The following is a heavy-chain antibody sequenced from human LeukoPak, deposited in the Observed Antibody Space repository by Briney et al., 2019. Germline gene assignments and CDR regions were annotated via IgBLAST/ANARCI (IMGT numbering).Heavy chain of an antibody. J-gene: IGHJ4*02. CDR2: IYSGGST. CDR3: ARVEGPRDY. Sequence: GGSLRLSCAASGVTVSSNYMSWVRQAPGKGLEWVSVIYSGGSTYYADSVKGRFTISRDKSKNPLYLQMNSLRAEDTAVYYCARVEGPRDYWGQGTLVTVSS. CDR1: GVTVSSNY. V-gene: IGHV3-66*01.